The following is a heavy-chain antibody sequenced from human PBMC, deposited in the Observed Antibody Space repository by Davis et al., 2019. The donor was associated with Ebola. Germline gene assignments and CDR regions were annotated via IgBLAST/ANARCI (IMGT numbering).Heavy chain of an antibody. CDR1: GFTFSSYG. J-gene: IGHJ4*02. V-gene: IGHV3-30*03. Sequence: PGGSLRLSCAASGFTFSSYGMHWVRQAPGKGLEWVAVISYDGSNKYYADSVKGRFTISRDNSKNTLYLQMNSLRAEDTAVYYCARDRVDIVVVVAEFHLDYWGQGTLVTVSS. CDR3: ARDRVDIVVVVAEFHLDY. CDR2: ISYDGSNK. D-gene: IGHD2-15*01.